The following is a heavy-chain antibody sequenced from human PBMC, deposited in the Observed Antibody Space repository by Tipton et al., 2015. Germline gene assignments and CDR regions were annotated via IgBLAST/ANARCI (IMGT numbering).Heavy chain of an antibody. CDR1: GGSISPYS. Sequence: LRLSCAVSGGSISPYSWTWIRQSPEKGLEWIGYISYSGTTNYNPSLETRVTISVDASKNQFFLNLSSVTAADTAVYYCACQDYDSLTRDYQTVDYWGQGTLVTVSS. CDR3: ACQDYDSLTRDYQTVDY. CDR2: ISYSGTT. D-gene: IGHD3-9*01. J-gene: IGHJ4*02. V-gene: IGHV4-59*03.